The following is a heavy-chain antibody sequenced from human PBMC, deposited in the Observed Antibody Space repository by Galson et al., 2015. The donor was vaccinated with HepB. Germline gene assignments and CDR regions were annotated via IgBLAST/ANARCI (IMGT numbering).Heavy chain of an antibody. D-gene: IGHD2-2*01. CDR2: IKYDGSEK. CDR1: EFNFNIYW. V-gene: IGHV3-7*01. Sequence: SLRLSCAPSEFNFNIYWMSWVRQAPGKGLEWVANIKYDGSEKYYVDSVKGRFTISRDNAKNSLYLQMNSLRAEDTAVYYCVRVVEAARMRPGPPLYYMDVWGKGTTVTVSS. J-gene: IGHJ6*03. CDR3: VRVVEAARMRPGPPLYYMDV.